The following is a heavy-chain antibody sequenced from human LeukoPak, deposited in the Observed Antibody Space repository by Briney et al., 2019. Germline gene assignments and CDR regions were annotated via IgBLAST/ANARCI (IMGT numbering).Heavy chain of an antibody. V-gene: IGHV5-51*01. J-gene: IGHJ3*02. Sequence: GESLKISCKGSGYSFNTYWIGWVRQMPGKGLEWMGIIYPSDSDTKYSPSFQGQVTISADKSISTDYLQWRSLKASDTAMYYCARPQDFGLTGMNAFDIWGKGTMVTVSS. CDR2: IYPSDSDT. D-gene: IGHD7-27*01. CDR3: ARPQDFGLTGMNAFDI. CDR1: GYSFNTYW.